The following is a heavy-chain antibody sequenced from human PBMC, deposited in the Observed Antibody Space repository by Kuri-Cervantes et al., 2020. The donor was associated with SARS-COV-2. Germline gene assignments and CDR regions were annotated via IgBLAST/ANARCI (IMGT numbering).Heavy chain of an antibody. Sequence: SLKVSCKASGGTFSSYAISWVRQAPGQGLEWMGGIIPIFGTANYAQKFQGRVTITADESTSTAYMELSSLRSEDTAVYYCARGGEMATIMHRLDYWGQGTLVTVSS. V-gene: IGHV1-69*13. CDR3: ARGGEMATIMHRLDY. CDR2: IIPIFGTA. D-gene: IGHD5-24*01. CDR1: GGTFSSYA. J-gene: IGHJ4*02.